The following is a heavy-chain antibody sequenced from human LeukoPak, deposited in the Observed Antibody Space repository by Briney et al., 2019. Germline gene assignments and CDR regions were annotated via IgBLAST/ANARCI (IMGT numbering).Heavy chain of an antibody. D-gene: IGHD3-22*01. CDR3: AKGSRSSGHYSDY. J-gene: IGHJ4*02. Sequence: GGSLRLSCAASGFTFSSYAMSWVRQAPGKGLEWVSAISGSGGSTYYADSVKGRFTISRDNSNKTLYLQMNSLRAEDTAVYYCAKGSRSSGHYSDYWGQGTLVTVSS. CDR2: ISGSGGST. V-gene: IGHV3-23*01. CDR1: GFTFSSYA.